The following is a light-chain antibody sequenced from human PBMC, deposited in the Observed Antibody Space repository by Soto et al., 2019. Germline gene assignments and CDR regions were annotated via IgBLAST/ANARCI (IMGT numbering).Light chain of an antibody. Sequence: DIPMTQSPSSLSASVGERVTITCRASQSISKCLNWYQQKPGKAPKLLIYTASSLPSGVASRVSGGRSGTDFTLTINSRQPEDFATYFSQQSYSNPTWTFGQGTKREVK. CDR3: QQSYSNPTWT. CDR1: QSISKC. CDR2: TAS. J-gene: IGKJ1*01. V-gene: IGKV1-39*01.